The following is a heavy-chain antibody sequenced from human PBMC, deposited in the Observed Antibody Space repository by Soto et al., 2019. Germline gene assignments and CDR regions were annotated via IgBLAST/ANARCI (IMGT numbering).Heavy chain of an antibody. J-gene: IGHJ4*02. CDR2: IYSTSTYI. D-gene: IGHD3-10*01. CDR3: ARDHYFGSGSYGLDY. CDR1: GFTFSTYT. V-gene: IGHV3-21*01. Sequence: PGGSLRLSCAASGFTFSTYTMNWVRQAPGKGLECVSSIYSTSTYIYYTDSVKGRFSISRDNARNSPYLQMNSLRAEDTAVYYCARDHYFGSGSYGLDYWGPGTLVTVSS.